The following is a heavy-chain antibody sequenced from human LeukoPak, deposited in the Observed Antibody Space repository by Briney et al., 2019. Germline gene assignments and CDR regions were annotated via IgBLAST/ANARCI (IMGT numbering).Heavy chain of an antibody. CDR1: GYTFTSYG. J-gene: IGHJ4*02. V-gene: IGHV1-18*01. CDR2: ISAYNGNT. Sequence: ASVKVSCKASGYTFTSYGISWVRQAPGQGLEWMGWISAYNGNTHYAQKLQGRVTMTTDTSTSTAYMELRSLRSDDTAVYYCARSSLAVAGSVFDYWGQGTLVTVSS. D-gene: IGHD6-19*01. CDR3: ARSSLAVAGSVFDY.